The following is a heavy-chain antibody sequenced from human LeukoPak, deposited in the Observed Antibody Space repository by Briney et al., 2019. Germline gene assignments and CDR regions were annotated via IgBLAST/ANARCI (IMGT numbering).Heavy chain of an antibody. Sequence: SETLSLTCTVSGGSISSSSYYWGWIRQPPGKGLEWIGSIYYSGSTYYNPSLKSRATISVDTSKNQFSLKLSSVTAADTAVYYCARGRTQGGAFDIWGQGTMVTVSS. CDR1: GGSISSSSYY. V-gene: IGHV4-39*07. J-gene: IGHJ3*02. CDR2: IYYSGST. D-gene: IGHD1-26*01. CDR3: ARGRTQGGAFDI.